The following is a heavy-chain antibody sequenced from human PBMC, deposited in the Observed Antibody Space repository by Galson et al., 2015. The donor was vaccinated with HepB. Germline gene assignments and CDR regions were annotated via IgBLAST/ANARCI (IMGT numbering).Heavy chain of an antibody. CDR3: ASGGSSSSAPDYHYRMLV. CDR2: MSYDGSRV. CDR1: GFTFSKFA. J-gene: IGHJ6*02. Sequence: SLRLSCAASGFTFSKFAMHWVRQAPGKGLEWVAVMSYDGSRVYYGDSVKGRFSISRDNSKNTLYLQMNSLRPEDMAVYYCASGGSSSSAPDYHYRMLVWVPGTTVTAAS. V-gene: IGHV3-30*04. D-gene: IGHD6-6*01.